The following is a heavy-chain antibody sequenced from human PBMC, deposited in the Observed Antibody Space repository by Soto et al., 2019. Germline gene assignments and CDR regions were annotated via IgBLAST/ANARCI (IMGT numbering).Heavy chain of an antibody. Sequence: GGSLRLSCAASGFTFSSYAMSWVRQAPGKGLEWVSAISGSGGSTYYADSVKGRFTISRDNSKITLYLQMNSLRAEDTAVYYCAKDIGYSSSWWVSLFDYWGQGTLVTVSS. CDR1: GFTFSSYA. J-gene: IGHJ4*02. CDR2: ISGSGGST. D-gene: IGHD6-13*01. CDR3: AKDIGYSSSWWVSLFDY. V-gene: IGHV3-23*01.